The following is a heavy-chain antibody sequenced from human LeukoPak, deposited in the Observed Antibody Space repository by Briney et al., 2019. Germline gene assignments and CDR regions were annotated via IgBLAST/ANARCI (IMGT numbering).Heavy chain of an antibody. CDR1: GFTFSSYA. CDR3: AREGDRGIAARDFDY. CDR2: IGNYGNTI. D-gene: IGHD6-6*01. V-gene: IGHV3-48*03. J-gene: IGHJ4*02. Sequence: GGSLRLSCAASGFTFSSYAMSWVRQAPGKGLEWVSYIGNYGNTIHYADSVKGRFTISRDNAKNSLYLQVNSLRAEDTAVYYRAREGDRGIAARDFDYWGQGTLVTVSS.